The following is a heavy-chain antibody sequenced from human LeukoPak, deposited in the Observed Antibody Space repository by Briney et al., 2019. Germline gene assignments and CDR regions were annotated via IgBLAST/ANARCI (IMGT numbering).Heavy chain of an antibody. V-gene: IGHV4-34*01. CDR3: ARHARRGYSGYDP. D-gene: IGHD5-12*01. CDR1: GGSFSGYY. J-gene: IGHJ6*04. Sequence: SETLSLTCAVYGGSFSGYYWSWIRQPPGKGLEWIGEINHSGSTNYNPSLKSRVTISVDTSKNQFSLKLSSVTAADTAVYYRARHARRGYSGYDPWGKGTTVTISS. CDR2: INHSGST.